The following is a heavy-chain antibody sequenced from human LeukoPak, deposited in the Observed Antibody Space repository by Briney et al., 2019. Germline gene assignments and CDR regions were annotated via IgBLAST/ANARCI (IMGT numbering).Heavy chain of an antibody. D-gene: IGHD1-26*01. CDR1: GYTFTGYY. CDR3: ARDLPYEWELLYY. CDR2: INPNSGGT. Sequence: GASVKVSCKASGYTFTGYYMHWVRQAPGQGLEWMGWINPNSGGTNYAQKLQGRVTMTTDTSTSTAYMELRSLRSDDTAVYYCARDLPYEWELLYYWGQGTLVTVSS. V-gene: IGHV1-2*02. J-gene: IGHJ4*02.